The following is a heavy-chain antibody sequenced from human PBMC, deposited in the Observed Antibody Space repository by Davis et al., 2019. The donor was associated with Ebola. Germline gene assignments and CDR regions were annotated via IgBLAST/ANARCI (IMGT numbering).Heavy chain of an antibody. CDR1: GFTVSSDN. Sequence: GESLKISCATSGFTVSSDNLSWVRQSPGKGLEWVSVIYSGGGGTNYADSVKGRFIISRDNSRSTLYLQMNSLRAEDTAIYYCARRLQTGYYENWGQGTLVTVSS. CDR2: IYSGGGGT. J-gene: IGHJ4*02. D-gene: IGHD3-9*01. V-gene: IGHV3-53*01. CDR3: ARRLQTGYYEN.